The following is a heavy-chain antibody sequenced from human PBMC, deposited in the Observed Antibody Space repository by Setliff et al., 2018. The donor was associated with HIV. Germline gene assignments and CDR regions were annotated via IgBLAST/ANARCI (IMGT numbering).Heavy chain of an antibody. D-gene: IGHD3-22*01. Sequence: ASVKVSCKASGYTFTNYYIHWVRQAPGQGLEWMGLINPSGGRTSYAQKFQGRLTMTRDTSRSTVYMELSSLRSEDTAVYYCARCYYDSSGPTDAFDIWGQVTVVTV. CDR1: GYTFTNYY. CDR2: INPSGGRT. V-gene: IGHV1-46*01. J-gene: IGHJ3*02. CDR3: ARCYYDSSGPTDAFDI.